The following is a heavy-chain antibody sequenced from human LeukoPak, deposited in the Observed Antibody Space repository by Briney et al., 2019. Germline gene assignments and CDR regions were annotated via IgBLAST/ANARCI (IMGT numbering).Heavy chain of an antibody. J-gene: IGHJ4*02. CDR2: IYSSGST. Sequence: SETLSLTCTVSGGSISSSSYYWGWIRQPPGKGLEWIGGIYSSGSTYYNPSLKSRVTISVDTSKNQFSLKLSSVTAADTAVYYCARNTYGDYVQGVIDYWGQGTLVTVSS. CDR3: ARNTYGDYVQGVIDY. CDR1: GGSISSSSYY. V-gene: IGHV4-39*01. D-gene: IGHD4-17*01.